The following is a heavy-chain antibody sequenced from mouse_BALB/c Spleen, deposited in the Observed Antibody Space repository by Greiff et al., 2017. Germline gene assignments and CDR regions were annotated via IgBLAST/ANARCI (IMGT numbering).Heavy chain of an antibody. V-gene: IGHV1-37*01. D-gene: IGHD2-12*01. CDR1: GYSFTGYF. Sequence: EVKLVESGPELVKPGASVKISCKASGYSFTGYFMNWVKQSHGKSLEWIGRINPYNGDTFYNQKFKGKATLTVDKSSSTAHMELLSLTSEDSAVYYCGNNYAYAMDYWGQGTSVTVSS. CDR3: GNNYAYAMDY. J-gene: IGHJ4*01. CDR2: INPYNGDT.